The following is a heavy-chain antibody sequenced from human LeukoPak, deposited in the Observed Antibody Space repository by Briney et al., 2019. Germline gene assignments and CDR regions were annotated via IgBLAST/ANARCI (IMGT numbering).Heavy chain of an antibody. CDR1: GFTFSSYA. J-gene: IGHJ4*02. Sequence: GGSLRLSCAASGFTFSSYAMSWVRQAPGRGLEWVSTITGGGGSTYYADSVKGRLTISRDNSKNTLYLQMNSLRGEDTAVYYCAKGRYSSSWYYFDYWGQGTLVTVSS. D-gene: IGHD6-13*01. CDR3: AKGRYSSSWYYFDY. CDR2: ITGGGGST. V-gene: IGHV3-23*01.